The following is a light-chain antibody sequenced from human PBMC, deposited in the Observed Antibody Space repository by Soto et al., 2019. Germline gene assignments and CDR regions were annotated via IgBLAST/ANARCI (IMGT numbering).Light chain of an antibody. CDR1: QSVSNS. V-gene: IGKV3-11*01. Sequence: EIVMTQSPATLSVSPGERATLSCRASQSVSNSLAWYQQKPGQAPRLLIYEASNRATGIPARFSGSGSGTDFTLTISSLEPEDFAVYYCQQRGEWPPGATFGQGTRLEIK. CDR3: QQRGEWPPGAT. J-gene: IGKJ5*01. CDR2: EAS.